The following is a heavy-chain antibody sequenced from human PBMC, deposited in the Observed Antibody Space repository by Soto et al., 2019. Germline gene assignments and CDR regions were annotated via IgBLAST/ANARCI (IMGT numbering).Heavy chain of an antibody. J-gene: IGHJ4*02. CDR2: IYTNGGT. D-gene: IGHD1-26*01. CDR1: GGSISNYY. V-gene: IGHV4-4*07. CDR3: ERASGTIGFFDY. Sequence: SETLSLTCTVSGGSISNYYWSWIRQPAGKGLEWIGRIYTNGGTNYNPSLKSRVSMSVDTSKNQFSLKLRSVTAADTAVYFCERASGTIGFFDYWGQGIPVTVSS.